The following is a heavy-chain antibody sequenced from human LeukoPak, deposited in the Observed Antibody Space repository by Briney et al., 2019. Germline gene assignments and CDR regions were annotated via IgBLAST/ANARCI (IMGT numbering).Heavy chain of an antibody. J-gene: IGHJ6*02. CDR2: IYSGGST. Sequence: GGSLRLSCAASGFTFSSNYMSWVRQAPGKGLEWVSVIYSGGSTYYSDSVKGRFTISRHNSKNPLYLQMNSLRAEDTAVYYCARYYDILTGQAPNWYYGMDVWGQGTTVTVSS. CDR1: GFTFSSNY. D-gene: IGHD3-9*01. V-gene: IGHV3-53*04. CDR3: ARYYDILTGQAPNWYYGMDV.